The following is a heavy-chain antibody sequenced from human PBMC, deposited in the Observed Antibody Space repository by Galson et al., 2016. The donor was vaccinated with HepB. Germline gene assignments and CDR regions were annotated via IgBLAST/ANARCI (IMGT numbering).Heavy chain of an antibody. CDR1: GFSFSDYG. Sequence: SLRLSCAASGFSFSDYGMHWVRQAPGKGLEWVAAISYDGSKKYYAGSVKGRFTISRDNSRNTLYLQKNSVRLEDTAVYYCAKDLYESGIGYWYFALWGRGTLVTVSS. J-gene: IGHJ2*01. V-gene: IGHV3-30*18. CDR2: ISYDGSKK. CDR3: AKDLYESGIGYWYFAL. D-gene: IGHD3-10*01.